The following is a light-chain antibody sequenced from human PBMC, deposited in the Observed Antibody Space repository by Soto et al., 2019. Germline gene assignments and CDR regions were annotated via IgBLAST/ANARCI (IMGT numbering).Light chain of an antibody. Sequence: DIQMTQSPSSLSASVGDRVTITCRASQSITTYLNWYRQKPGKAPKLLIYAASSLQSGVPSRFSGSGSETEVTLSISSLQPEDFATYFGQQSYSAPRTFGGGTKVEIK. CDR3: QQSYSAPRT. CDR2: AAS. CDR1: QSITTY. V-gene: IGKV1-39*01. J-gene: IGKJ4*01.